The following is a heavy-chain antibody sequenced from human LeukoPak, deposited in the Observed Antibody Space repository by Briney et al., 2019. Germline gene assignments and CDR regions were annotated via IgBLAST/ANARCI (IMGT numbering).Heavy chain of an antibody. V-gene: IGHV4-59*02. CDR1: GDSVTNHQ. CDR3: ARYPLAFDF. J-gene: IGHJ4*02. CDR2: IHHSGST. D-gene: IGHD6-6*01. Sequence: SESLSLTCTVSGDSVTNHQWSWVRQPPGKGLEWIAYIHHSGSTNYNPSLKNRVTISIDTSKNQFSLRLISVTAADTAVYYCARYPLAFDFWGQGILVTVSS.